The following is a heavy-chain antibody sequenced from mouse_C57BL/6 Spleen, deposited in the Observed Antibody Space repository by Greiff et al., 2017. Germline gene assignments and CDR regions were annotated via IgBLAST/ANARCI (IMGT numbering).Heavy chain of an antibody. CDR3: ATREAD. CDR1: GYTFTSYW. V-gene: IGHV1-69*01. J-gene: IGHJ3*01. Sequence: QVQLQQPGAELVMPGASVKLSCKASGYTFTSYWMHWVKQRPGQGLEWIGEIDPSDSYTNYNQKFKGKSTLTVDKSSSTAYMQLSSLTSEDSGVYYCATREADWGQGTLVTVSA. CDR2: IDPSDSYT.